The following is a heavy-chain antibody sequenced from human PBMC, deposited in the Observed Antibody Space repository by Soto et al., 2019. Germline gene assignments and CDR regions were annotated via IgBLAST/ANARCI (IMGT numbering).Heavy chain of an antibody. Sequence: QVQLQESGPGLVKPSQTLSLTCTVSGGSISSGGYYWSWIRQHPAKGLEWIGYIYYSGSTYYNPSLKSRVTISVDTSKNQFSLKLSSVTAADTAVYYCARSDNKYYFDYWGQGTLVTVSS. D-gene: IGHD1-1*01. CDR3: ARSDNKYYFDY. CDR2: IYYSGST. V-gene: IGHV4-31*03. J-gene: IGHJ4*02. CDR1: GGSISSGGYY.